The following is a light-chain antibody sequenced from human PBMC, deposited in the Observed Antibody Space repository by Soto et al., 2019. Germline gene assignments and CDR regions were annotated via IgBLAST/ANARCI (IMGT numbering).Light chain of an antibody. CDR2: GAS. J-gene: IGKJ2*02. CDR1: QSVSSSY. CDR3: QQYGSSPRT. V-gene: IGKV3-20*01. Sequence: EIVLTQSPGTLSLSPGERATLSCRASQSVSSSYLAWYRQKPGQAPSLLIYGASSRATGIPDRVSGSGSGTDFTLTISRLEPEDFAVYYCQQYGSSPRTLGRGTKLEIK.